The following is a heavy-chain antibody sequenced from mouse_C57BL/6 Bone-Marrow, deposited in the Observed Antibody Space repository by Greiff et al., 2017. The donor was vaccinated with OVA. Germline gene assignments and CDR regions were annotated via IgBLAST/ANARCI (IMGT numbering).Heavy chain of an antibody. CDR2: ISNGGGST. J-gene: IGHJ2*01. CDR1: GFTFSDYY. D-gene: IGHD2-5*01. V-gene: IGHV5-12*01. Sequence: EVMLVESGGGLVQPGGSLKLSCAASGFTFSDYYMYWVRQTPEKRLEWVAYISNGGGSTYYPDTVKGRFTISRDNAKNTLYLQMSRLKSEDTAMYYCARHGYSKWRYYFDYWGQGTTLTVSS. CDR3: ARHGYSKWRYYFDY.